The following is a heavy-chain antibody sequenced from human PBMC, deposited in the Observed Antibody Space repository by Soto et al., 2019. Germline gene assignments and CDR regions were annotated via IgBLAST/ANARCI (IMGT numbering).Heavy chain of an antibody. CDR3: ARESHDMLTGPPWVWYFDL. Sequence: QVQLQQWGAGPLRPLETLSLTCGVSGGSFSGYYWAWIRQSPGKGLEWIGEINDRGSINYNPSLKSRVSISVDTSKNHYSLNLRSVTAAVTAVYYCARESHDMLTGPPWVWYFDLWGRGTLVTVSS. V-gene: IGHV4-34*01. D-gene: IGHD3-9*01. CDR1: GGSFSGYY. CDR2: INDRGSI. J-gene: IGHJ2*01.